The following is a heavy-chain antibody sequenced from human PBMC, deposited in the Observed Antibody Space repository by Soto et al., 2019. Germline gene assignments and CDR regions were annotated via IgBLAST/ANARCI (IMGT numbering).Heavy chain of an antibody. CDR1: GFTFSSYS. CDR2: ISSSSSYI. CDR3: ASVPLIWYNLNDGDY. V-gene: IGHV3-21*01. Sequence: EVQLVESGGGLVKPGGSLRLSCAASGFTFSSYSMNWVRQAPGKGLEWVSSISSSSSYIYYADSVKGRFTISRDNAKNSLYLQMNSLRAEDTAVYYCASVPLIWYNLNDGDYWCQGTMVTVSS. J-gene: IGHJ4*02. D-gene: IGHD1-1*01.